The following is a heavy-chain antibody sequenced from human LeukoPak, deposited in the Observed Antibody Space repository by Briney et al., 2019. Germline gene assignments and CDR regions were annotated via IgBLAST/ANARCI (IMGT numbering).Heavy chain of an antibody. J-gene: IGHJ4*02. CDR2: ISAYNGNT. V-gene: IGHV1-18*01. Sequence: GASVKVSCKASGYTFTSYGISWVRQAPGQGLEWMGSISAYNGNTNYAQKLQGRVTMTTDTSTGTAYMELRSLRSDDTAVYYCARDGLHSGSYPSPGYWGQGTLVTVSS. CDR1: GYTFTSYG. CDR3: ARDGLHSGSYPSPGY. D-gene: IGHD1-26*01.